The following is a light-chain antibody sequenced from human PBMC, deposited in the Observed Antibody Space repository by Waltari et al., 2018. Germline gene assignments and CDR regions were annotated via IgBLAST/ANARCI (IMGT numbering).Light chain of an antibody. V-gene: IGLV2-11*01. J-gene: IGLJ3*02. CDR2: DVN. CDR3: CSYAGSITFWV. CDR1: SSDVGGYNF. Sequence: QSALTQPRSVSGSPGQSVTISCTGTSSDVGGYNFVSWYQHHPGKAPKPIIYDVNKRPSGVPDRFSASKSDNMASLTISGLQAEDEADYYCCSYAGSITFWVFGGGTKLTVL.